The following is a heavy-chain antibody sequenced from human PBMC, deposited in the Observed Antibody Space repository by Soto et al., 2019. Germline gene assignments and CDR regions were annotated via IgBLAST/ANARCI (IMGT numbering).Heavy chain of an antibody. V-gene: IGHV3-23*01. J-gene: IGHJ4*02. CDR3: AREFGYLGFSDY. D-gene: IGHD3-10*01. CDR1: GFTFSSYA. Sequence: PVGSLRLSCAASGFTFSSYAMSWVRQAPGKGLEWVSAISGSGGSTYYADSVKGRFTISRDNSKNTLYLQMNSLRAEDTAVFYCAREFGYLGFSDYWGQGTLVTVSS. CDR2: ISGSGGST.